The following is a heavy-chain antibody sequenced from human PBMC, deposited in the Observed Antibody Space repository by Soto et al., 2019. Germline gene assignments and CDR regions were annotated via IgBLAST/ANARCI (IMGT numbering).Heavy chain of an antibody. J-gene: IGHJ4*02. V-gene: IGHV5-51*01. CDR2: IYTGDSGI. Sequence: GGSLKISCKGSGYSFTSYWVGRVRQRPGKGLEWMGIIYTGDSGIRYSTCFQGQVTISDDKSISTAYLQWSSLKASDTAMYYCARRGYYDSSGSDYWGQGTLFTVSS. D-gene: IGHD3-22*01. CDR1: GYSFTSYW. CDR3: ARRGYYDSSGSDY.